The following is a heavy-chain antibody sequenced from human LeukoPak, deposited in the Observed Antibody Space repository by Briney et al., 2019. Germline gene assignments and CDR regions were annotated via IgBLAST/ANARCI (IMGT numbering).Heavy chain of an antibody. J-gene: IGHJ4*02. CDR3: AKDPNIVVVTATLLN. Sequence: PGGSLRLSCAASGFTFSSYAMSWVRQAPGKGLEWVSAISGSGGSTYYADSVKGRFTISRDNSKNTLYLQMNSLRAEDTAVYYCAKDPNIVVVTATLLNWGQGTLVTVSS. V-gene: IGHV3-23*01. CDR2: ISGSGGST. D-gene: IGHD2-21*02. CDR1: GFTFSSYA.